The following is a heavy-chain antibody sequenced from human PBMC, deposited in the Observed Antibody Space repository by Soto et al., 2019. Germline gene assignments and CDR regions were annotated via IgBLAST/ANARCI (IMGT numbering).Heavy chain of an antibody. J-gene: IGHJ4*02. Sequence: GGSLRLSCAASGFTVSSNYMSWVRQAPGKGLEWVSVIYSGGSTYYADSVKGRFTISRHNSKNTLYLQMNSLRAEDTAVYYCARDIPYCSGGSCWYYFDYWGQGTLVTVSS. CDR2: IYSGGST. CDR3: ARDIPYCSGGSCWYYFDY. D-gene: IGHD2-15*01. V-gene: IGHV3-53*04. CDR1: GFTVSSNY.